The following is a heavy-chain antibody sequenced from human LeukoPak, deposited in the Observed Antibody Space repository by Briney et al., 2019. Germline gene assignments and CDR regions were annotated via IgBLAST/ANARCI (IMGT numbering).Heavy chain of an antibody. Sequence: ASVKVSCKASGYTFTNYYIHWVRQAPGQGLEWMGIINPLGGNTNYAQKFQGRVTMTRDMSASTVYMELNSLRSDDTAIYYCARERSHNERDRGWFDPWGQGTLVTVSS. CDR2: INPLGGNT. CDR1: GYTFTNYY. CDR3: ARERSHNERDRGWFDP. D-gene: IGHD1-1*01. V-gene: IGHV1-46*01. J-gene: IGHJ5*02.